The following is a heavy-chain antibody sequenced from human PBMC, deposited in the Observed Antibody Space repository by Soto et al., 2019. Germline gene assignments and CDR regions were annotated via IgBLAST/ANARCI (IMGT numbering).Heavy chain of an antibody. Sequence: SETLSLTCTVSGGSISSGDYYWSWIRQPPGKGLEWIAYIYYSGNTYYNPSLKSRVTISLDTSKNQFSLVLSSVTAADTSVYYCARVPRGREPFLYFDPWGQGTLVTVSS. CDR3: ARVPRGREPFLYFDP. CDR1: GGSISSGDYY. V-gene: IGHV4-30-4*01. J-gene: IGHJ5*02. D-gene: IGHD3-10*01. CDR2: IYYSGNT.